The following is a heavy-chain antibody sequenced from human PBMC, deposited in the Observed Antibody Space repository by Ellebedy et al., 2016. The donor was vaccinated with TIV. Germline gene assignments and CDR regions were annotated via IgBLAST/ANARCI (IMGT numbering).Heavy chain of an antibody. CDR3: ARLSEQLVHSADY. D-gene: IGHD6-6*01. CDR1: GYTFTGYY. V-gene: IGHV1-18*04. Sequence: ASVKVSXXASGYTFTGYYMHWVRQAPGQGLEWMGWISAYNGNTNYAQKLQGRVTMTTDTSTSTAYMELRSLRSDDTAVYYCARLSEQLVHSADYWGQGTLVTVSS. CDR2: ISAYNGNT. J-gene: IGHJ4*02.